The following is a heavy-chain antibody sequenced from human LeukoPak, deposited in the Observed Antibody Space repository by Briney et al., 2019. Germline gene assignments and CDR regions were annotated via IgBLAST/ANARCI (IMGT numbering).Heavy chain of an antibody. V-gene: IGHV5-51*01. CDR1: GYSFTNFW. J-gene: IGHJ6*02. CDR2: IHPGDSDT. CDR3: ARLSGSSSRPYYYYYGMDV. D-gene: IGHD6-6*01. Sequence: GESLKISCKGSGYSFTNFWIGWVRQLPGKGLEWMGIIHPGDSDTRYSPSFQGQVTISADKSTSTAYLQWSSLKAPDTAMYYCARLSGSSSRPYYYYYGMDVWGQGTTVTVSS.